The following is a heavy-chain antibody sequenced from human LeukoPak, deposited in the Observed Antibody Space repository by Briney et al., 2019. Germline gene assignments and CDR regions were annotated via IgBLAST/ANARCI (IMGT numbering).Heavy chain of an antibody. Sequence: GGSLRLSCAASGFSFRSYAVTWVRQAPGKGLEWASSIDTLGANTYYADSVKGRFIISRDNSKSTLYLQMNSLRAEDTALYYCARDYQMVFAFDVWGHGSMVTVSS. CDR1: GFSFRSYA. J-gene: IGHJ3*01. V-gene: IGHV3-23*01. CDR2: IDTLGANT. D-gene: IGHD2-8*01. CDR3: ARDYQMVFAFDV.